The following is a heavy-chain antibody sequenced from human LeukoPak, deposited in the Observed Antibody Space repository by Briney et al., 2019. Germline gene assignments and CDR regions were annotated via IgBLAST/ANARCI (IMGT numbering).Heavy chain of an antibody. CDR3: ARDWAGAYAPGHAFDI. J-gene: IGHJ3*02. Sequence: ASVKVSCKASGYTFTGYYMHWVRQAPGQGLEWMGWINPNSGGTNYAQKFQGRVTMTRDTPISTAYMELSRLRSDDTAVYYCARDWAGAYAPGHAFDIWGQGAMVTVSS. D-gene: IGHD2-2*01. V-gene: IGHV1-2*02. CDR1: GYTFTGYY. CDR2: INPNSGGT.